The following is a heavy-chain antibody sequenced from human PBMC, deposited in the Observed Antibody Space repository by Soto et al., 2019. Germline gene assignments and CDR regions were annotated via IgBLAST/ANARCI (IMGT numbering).Heavy chain of an antibody. V-gene: IGHV3-11*01. D-gene: IGHD2-2*01. CDR3: AWGCSSTSCYLNYYYYYKDV. J-gene: IGHJ6*03. CDR2: ISSSGSTI. Sequence: QVQLVESGGGLVKPGGSLRLSCAASGFTFSDYYMSWIRQAPGKGLEWVSYISSSGSTIYYADSVKGRFTISRDNAKNSLYLQMNSLRAEDTAVYYWAWGCSSTSCYLNYYYYYKDVWGKGTTVTVSS. CDR1: GFTFSDYY.